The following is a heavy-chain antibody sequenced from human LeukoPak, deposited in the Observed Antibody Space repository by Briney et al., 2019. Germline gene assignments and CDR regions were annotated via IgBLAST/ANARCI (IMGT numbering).Heavy chain of an antibody. CDR3: ARQDFWSGFDAFDI. D-gene: IGHD3-3*01. CDR1: GGSISSYY. J-gene: IGHJ3*02. CDR2: IYTSGST. Sequence: SETLSLTCTVSGGSISSYYWSWIRQPAGKGLEWIGRIYTSGSTNYNPSLKSRVTMSVDTSKNQFSLKLSSVTAADTAVYYCARQDFWSGFDAFDIWGQGTMVTVSS. V-gene: IGHV4-4*07.